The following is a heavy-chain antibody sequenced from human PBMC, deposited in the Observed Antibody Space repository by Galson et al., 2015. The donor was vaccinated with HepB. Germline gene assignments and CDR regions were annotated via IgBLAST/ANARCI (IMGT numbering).Heavy chain of an antibody. CDR2: IYYSGST. D-gene: IGHD3-22*01. Sequence: ETLSLTCTVSGGSISSSSYYWGWIRQPPGKGLEWIGSIYYSGSTYYNPSLKSRVTISVDTSKNQFSLKLSSVTAADTAVYYCARQPRMIVVDYWYFDLWGRGTLVTVSS. J-gene: IGHJ2*01. CDR1: GGSISSSSYY. CDR3: ARQPRMIVVDYWYFDL. V-gene: IGHV4-39*01.